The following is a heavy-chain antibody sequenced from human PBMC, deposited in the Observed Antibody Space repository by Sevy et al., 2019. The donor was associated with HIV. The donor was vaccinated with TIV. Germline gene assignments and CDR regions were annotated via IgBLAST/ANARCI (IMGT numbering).Heavy chain of an antibody. CDR2: ISWKSGSI. J-gene: IGHJ5*02. V-gene: IGHV3-9*01. Sequence: GGSLRLSCAASGFTFDDYAMHWVRQAPGKGLEWVSGISWKSGSIGYADSVKGRFTISRDNAKNSLYLQMNSLRADDTALYYCAKEVYGGIAAAGTGESDPWGQGTLVTVSS. CDR3: AKEVYGGIAAAGTGESDP. CDR1: GFTFDDYA. D-gene: IGHD6-13*01.